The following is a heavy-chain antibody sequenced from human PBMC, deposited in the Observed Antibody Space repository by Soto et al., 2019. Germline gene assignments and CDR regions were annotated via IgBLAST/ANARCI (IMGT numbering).Heavy chain of an antibody. CDR1: GFTFSSYA. CDR3: AKVLSYSSSWYGHLENYGMDV. D-gene: IGHD6-13*01. V-gene: IGHV3-23*01. J-gene: IGHJ6*02. Sequence: PGGSLRLSCAASGFTFSSYAMSWVRQAPGKGLEWVSAISGSGGSTYYADSVKGRFTISRDNSKNTLYLQMNSLRAEDTAVYYCAKVLSYSSSWYGHLENYGMDVWGQGTTVTVSS. CDR2: ISGSGGST.